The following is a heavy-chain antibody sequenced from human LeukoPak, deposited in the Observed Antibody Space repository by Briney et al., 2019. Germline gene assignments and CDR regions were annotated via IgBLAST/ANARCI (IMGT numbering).Heavy chain of an antibody. CDR3: AKDRSSGGSCYNF. CDR1: GFIFSSYA. CDR2: VGSSGTST. V-gene: IGHV3-23*01. J-gene: IGHJ4*02. D-gene: IGHD2-15*01. Sequence: GGSLRLSCAASGFIFSSYAMTWVRQAPGKGLEWVSTVGSSGTSTHYADSVKGRFTISRDNSNNTLYLQMNSLRAEDTAVYYCAKDRSSGGSCYNFWGQGTLVTVSS.